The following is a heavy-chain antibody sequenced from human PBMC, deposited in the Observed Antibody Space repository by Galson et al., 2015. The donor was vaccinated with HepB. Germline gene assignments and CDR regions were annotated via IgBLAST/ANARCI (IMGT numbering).Heavy chain of an antibody. CDR3: AKGRVGDTAMVFDY. J-gene: IGHJ4*02. D-gene: IGHD5-18*01. Sequence: SLRLSCAASGFTFDDYAMHWVRQAPGKGLEWVSGISWNSGSIGYADSVKGRFTISRDNAKNSLYLQMNSLRAEDTALYYCAKGRVGDTAMVFDYWGQGTLVTVSS. CDR2: ISWNSGSI. CDR1: GFTFDDYA. V-gene: IGHV3-9*01.